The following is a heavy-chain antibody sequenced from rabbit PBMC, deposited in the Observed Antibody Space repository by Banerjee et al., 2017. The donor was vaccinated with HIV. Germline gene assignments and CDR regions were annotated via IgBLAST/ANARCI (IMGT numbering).Heavy chain of an antibody. Sequence: QEQLEESGGDLVKPEGSLTLTCTASGIDFSSSFWICWVRQAPGKGLEWIACIYAGSSGNTYYASWAKGRFTISKTSSTTVTVQMTSLTAADTATYFCANSGSLAYFNLWGQGTLVTVS. CDR1: GIDFSSSFW. CDR2: IYAGSSGNT. V-gene: IGHV1S45*01. J-gene: IGHJ4*01. CDR3: ANSGSLAYFNL. D-gene: IGHD4-2*01.